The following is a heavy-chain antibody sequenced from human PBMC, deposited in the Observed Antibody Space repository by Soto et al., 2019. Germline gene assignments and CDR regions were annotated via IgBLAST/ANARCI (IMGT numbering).Heavy chain of an antibody. J-gene: IGHJ6*02. Sequence: QTLSLTCAISGDSVSSNSAAWNWIRQSPSRGLEWLGRTYYRSKWYNDYAVSVKSRITINPDTSKNQFSLQLNSVTPEDTAVYYCARGRFLEWLPLSYYYYYGMDVWGQGTTVTVSS. CDR3: ARGRFLEWLPLSYYYYYGMDV. CDR2: TYYRSKWYN. D-gene: IGHD3-3*01. V-gene: IGHV6-1*01. CDR1: GDSVSSNSAA.